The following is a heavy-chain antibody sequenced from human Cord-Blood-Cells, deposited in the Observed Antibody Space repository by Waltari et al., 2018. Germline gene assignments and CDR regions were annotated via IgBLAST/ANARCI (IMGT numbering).Heavy chain of an antibody. J-gene: IGHJ5*02. Sequence: QLQLQESGPGLVKPSETLSLTCTVSGGSISSSSYYWGWIRQPPGKGLEWIGSIDYSGSTDYHPSRTSRVTISVDTSKNQFSLKRSSVTAADTAVYYCATHIVVVTASPNWFDPWGQGTLVTVSS. CDR3: ATHIVVVTASPNWFDP. CDR2: IDYSGST. CDR1: GGSISSSSYY. V-gene: IGHV4-39*07. D-gene: IGHD2-21*02.